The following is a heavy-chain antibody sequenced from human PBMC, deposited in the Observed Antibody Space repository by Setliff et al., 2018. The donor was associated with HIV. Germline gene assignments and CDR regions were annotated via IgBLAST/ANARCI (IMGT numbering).Heavy chain of an antibody. D-gene: IGHD3-22*01. V-gene: IGHV4-39*07. J-gene: IGHJ5*02. Sequence: SETLSLTCTVSGGSIRSSTYYWGWIRQSPGKGLEWIGSLHYSGNTYYNSSLKSRVTISLDTSKNQFSLKLNSVTAADTAVYYCARDMTYYFDTSGYSWFDPWGQGTLVTVSS. CDR2: LHYSGNT. CDR3: ARDMTYYFDTSGYSWFDP. CDR1: GGSIRSSTYY.